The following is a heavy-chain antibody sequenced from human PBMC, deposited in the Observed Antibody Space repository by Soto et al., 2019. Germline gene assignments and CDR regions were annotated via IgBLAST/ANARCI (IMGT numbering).Heavy chain of an antibody. J-gene: IGHJ4*02. CDR2: IYWNGIE. Sequence: ASGPTLVNPPQTLTLTCTFSGFSLSTSGEAVGWIRQPPGKGLEWLALIYWNGIERYSPSLKNRLSITKDTSKNNVVLTMTNMDPVDTATYYCAHGDPLDFHYWGQGTLVTVSS. V-gene: IGHV2-5*01. CDR1: GFSLSTSGEA. D-gene: IGHD3-10*01. CDR3: AHGDPLDFHY.